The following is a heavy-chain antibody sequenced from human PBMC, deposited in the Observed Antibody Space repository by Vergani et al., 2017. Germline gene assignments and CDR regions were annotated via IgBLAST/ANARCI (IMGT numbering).Heavy chain of an antibody. D-gene: IGHD6-13*01. Sequence: QVQLQESGPGLVKPSETLSLTCTVSGGSVSSSYWSWIRQPAGRGLEWVGRIYGSGIARYNPSLESRVAMSVDTSTNQFSQKLNSVTAADTAVYDCARQGPCPRIIAAAGDFDYWGQGTLVIVSS. CDR2: IYGSGIA. CDR1: GGSVSSSY. V-gene: IGHV4-4*07. J-gene: IGHJ4*02. CDR3: ARQGPCPRIIAAAGDFDY.